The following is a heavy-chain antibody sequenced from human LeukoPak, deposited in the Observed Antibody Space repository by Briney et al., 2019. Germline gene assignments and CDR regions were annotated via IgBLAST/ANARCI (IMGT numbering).Heavy chain of an antibody. CDR2: INHSGST. J-gene: IGHJ4*02. CDR1: GGSFSDYY. CDR3: ARTNNVFYYFDY. D-gene: IGHD1/OR15-1a*01. Sequence: SETLSLTCAVYGGSFSDYYWSWIRQPPGKGLEWIGEINHSGSTNYNPSLKSRVTTSVDTSKNQFSLELSSVTAADTAVYYCARTNNVFYYFDYWGQGTPVTVSS. V-gene: IGHV4-34*01.